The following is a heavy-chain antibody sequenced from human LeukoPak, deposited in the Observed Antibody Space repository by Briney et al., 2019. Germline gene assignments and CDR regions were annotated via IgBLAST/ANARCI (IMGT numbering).Heavy chain of an antibody. CDR1: GYTFTSYG. CDR2: ISAYNGNT. CDR3: ARVNGGTAMAYYYYYYMDV. J-gene: IGHJ6*03. V-gene: IGHV1-18*01. D-gene: IGHD5-18*01. Sequence: GASVKVSCKASGYTFTSYGISWVRQAPGQGLEWMGWISAYNGNTNYAQKLQGRVTMTTDTSTSTAYMELRSLRSDDTAVYYCARVNGGTAMAYYYYYYMDVWGKGTTVTISS.